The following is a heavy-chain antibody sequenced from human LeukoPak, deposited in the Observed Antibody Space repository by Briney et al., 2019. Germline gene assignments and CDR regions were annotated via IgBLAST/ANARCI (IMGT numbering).Heavy chain of an antibody. V-gene: IGHV4-59*01. Sequence: PSETLSLTCTVSGGSISSYYWSWIRQPPGKGLEWIGYIYYSGSTNYNPSLRSRVTISVDTSKNQFSLKLSSVTAADTAVYYCARETSQKGAHYMDVWGKGTTVTISS. J-gene: IGHJ6*03. CDR3: ARETSQKGAHYMDV. D-gene: IGHD3-16*01. CDR2: IYYSGST. CDR1: GGSISSYY.